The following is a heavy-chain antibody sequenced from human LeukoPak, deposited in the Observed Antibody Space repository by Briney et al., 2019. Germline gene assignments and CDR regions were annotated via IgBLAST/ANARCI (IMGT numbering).Heavy chain of an antibody. CDR3: ARDAAGMFVVVVAADFDY. CDR1: GYTFTGYY. V-gene: IGHV1-2*02. D-gene: IGHD2-15*01. Sequence: ASVKVSCKASGYTFTGYYMHWVRQAPGQGLEWMAWINPNSGGTNYAQKFQGRVTMTRDTSISTAYMELSRLRSDDTAVYYCARDAAGMFVVVVAADFDYWGQGTLVTVSS. CDR2: INPNSGGT. J-gene: IGHJ4*02.